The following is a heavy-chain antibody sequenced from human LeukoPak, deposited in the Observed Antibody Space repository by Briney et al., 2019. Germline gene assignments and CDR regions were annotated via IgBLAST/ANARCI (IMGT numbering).Heavy chain of an antibody. J-gene: IGHJ4*02. Sequence: GESLKISCKGSGYSFTSYWIGWVRQMPGKGLEWMGIIYPGDSDTRYSPSFQGQVTISADKSISTAYLQWSSLRAEDTAVYYCARRAGAYSHPYDYWGQGTLVTVSS. D-gene: IGHD4/OR15-4a*01. V-gene: IGHV5-51*01. CDR1: GYSFTSYW. CDR2: IYPGDSDT. CDR3: ARRAGAYSHPYDY.